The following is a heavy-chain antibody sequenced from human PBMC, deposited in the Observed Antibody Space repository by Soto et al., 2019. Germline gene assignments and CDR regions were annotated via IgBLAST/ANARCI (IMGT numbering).Heavy chain of an antibody. V-gene: IGHV1-69*13. CDR1: GGTFSSYA. D-gene: IGHD3-10*01. Sequence: GASVKVSCKASGGTFSSYAISWVRRAPGQGLEWMGGIIPIFGTANYAQKFQGRVTITADESTSTAYMELSSLRSEDTAVYYCARVMVRGVMRPAVDWFDPWGQGTLVTVSS. CDR2: IIPIFGTA. J-gene: IGHJ5*02. CDR3: ARVMVRGVMRPAVDWFDP.